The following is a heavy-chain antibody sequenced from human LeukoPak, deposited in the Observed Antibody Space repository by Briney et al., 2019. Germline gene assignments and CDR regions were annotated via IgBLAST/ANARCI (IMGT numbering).Heavy chain of an antibody. J-gene: IGHJ4*02. D-gene: IGHD2-2*01. CDR1: GFTFSSYA. CDR2: IPGSGVDT. Sequence: GGSLRLSCAASGFTFSSYAMSWVRQAPGGGLEWVSGIPGSGVDTFYADSVKGRFTISRDNSKNTLFLQMNSLRAEDTAVYYCAREGGRGPAAFFDYWGQGTLVTVSS. CDR3: AREGGRGPAAFFDY. V-gene: IGHV3-23*01.